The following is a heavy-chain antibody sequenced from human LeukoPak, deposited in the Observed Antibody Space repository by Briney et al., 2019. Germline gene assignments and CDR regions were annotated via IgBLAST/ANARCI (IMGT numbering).Heavy chain of an antibody. V-gene: IGHV4-59*01. J-gene: IGHJ4*02. D-gene: IGHD6-6*01. CDR1: GGSISSYY. CDR3: AREARGRARLFDF. Sequence: SETLFLTCTVSGGSISSYYWSWIRQPPGKGLEWIGYIYYIGSTNYNPSLKSRVTMSVDTSKNQFSLKLTSVTAADTAVYYCAREARGRARLFDFWGQGTLVTVPS. CDR2: IYYIGST.